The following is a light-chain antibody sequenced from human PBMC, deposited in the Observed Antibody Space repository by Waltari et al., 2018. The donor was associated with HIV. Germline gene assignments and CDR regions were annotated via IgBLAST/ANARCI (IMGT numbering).Light chain of an antibody. CDR1: TSHLGRNT. CDR3: ASWDDSLNGPV. V-gene: IGLV1-44*01. J-gene: IGLJ2*01. CDR2: GKN. Sequence: QSVLTQPPSASGTPEQRVPISCSGSTSHLGRNTVSGFQQFPGTAPKVLIYGKNPRPSGVPDRFSGSKSGTSASLAISGLQSEDEADYYCASWDDSLNGPVFGGGTKLTVV.